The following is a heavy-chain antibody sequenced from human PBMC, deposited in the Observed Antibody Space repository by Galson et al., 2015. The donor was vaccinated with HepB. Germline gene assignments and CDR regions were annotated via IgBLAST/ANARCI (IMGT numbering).Heavy chain of an antibody. J-gene: IGHJ4*02. Sequence: SLRLSCAAPGFTFSSYGIHWVRQAPGKGLEWVAVISYDGSNKYYADSVKGRFTISRDNSKNTLYLQMNSLRAEDTAVYYCAKEGVRGSSWYSVYFDYWGQGTLVTVSS. V-gene: IGHV3-30*18. CDR2: ISYDGSNK. D-gene: IGHD6-13*01. CDR1: GFTFSSYG. CDR3: AKEGVRGSSWYSVYFDY.